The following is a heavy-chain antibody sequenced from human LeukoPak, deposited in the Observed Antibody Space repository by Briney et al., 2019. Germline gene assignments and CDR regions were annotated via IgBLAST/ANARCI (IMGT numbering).Heavy chain of an antibody. CDR1: GYTFTNYG. CDR3: ARVCXWDIDNTRGDPVDY. V-gene: IGHV1-18*01. CDR2: ISAYNGNT. D-gene: IGHD2-15*01. J-gene: IGHJ4*02. Sequence: ASVKVSCKSSGYTFTNYGITWVLQAPGQGXECMGWISAYNGNTNYAQKFQGRVTMTTDTSTSTAYMEVRSLRSDDTAMYYCARVCXWDIDNTRGDPVDYWGQGTLVTVSS.